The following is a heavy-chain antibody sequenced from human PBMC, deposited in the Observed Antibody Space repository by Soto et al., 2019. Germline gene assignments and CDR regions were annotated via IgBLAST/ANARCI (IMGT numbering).Heavy chain of an antibody. CDR3: ARHAGNSWKGDYFDY. CDR1: GYTFTTSW. Sequence: GESLKISCKASGYTFTTSWIGWVRQMPGQGLEWMGIIDPGDSDTRYSPSFQGRITISVDKSISTAYLQWSSLEASDTAIYYCARHAGNSWKGDYFDYWRRGALVTVSS. CDR2: IDPGDSDT. D-gene: IGHD6-13*01. V-gene: IGHV5-51*01. J-gene: IGHJ4*02.